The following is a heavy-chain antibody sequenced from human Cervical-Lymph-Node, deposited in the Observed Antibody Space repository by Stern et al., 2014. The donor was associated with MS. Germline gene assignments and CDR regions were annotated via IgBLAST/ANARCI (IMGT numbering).Heavy chain of an antibody. J-gene: IGHJ6*02. CDR2: INPKTAGT. CDR1: GYSFIDYY. V-gene: IGHV1-2*02. Sequence: VQLVQSGAEVRKPGASVKVSCKASGYSFIDYYMYWVRQAPGKGLESMGWINPKTAGTNYPQKFQARVAMTRDTAINTVYMELTRLRSDDTAIYYCTRDRGPRLDTTMDVWGQGTTVIVSS. CDR3: TRDRGPRLDTTMDV. D-gene: IGHD3-10*01.